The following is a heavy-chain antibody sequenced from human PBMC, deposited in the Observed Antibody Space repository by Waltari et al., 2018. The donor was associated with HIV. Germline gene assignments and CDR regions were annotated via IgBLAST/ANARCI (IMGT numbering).Heavy chain of an antibody. CDR1: GFTFSSYA. CDR2: ISYDGSNK. CDR3: ARGQGMIVVVVDPLSY. Sequence: QVQLVESGGGVVQPGRSLRLSCAASGFTFSSYAMLWVRQAPGKGLEWVAVISYDGSNKYYADSVKGRFTISRDNSKNTLYLQMNSLRAEDTAVYYCARGQGMIVVVVDPLSYWGQGTLVTVSS. D-gene: IGHD2-15*01. J-gene: IGHJ4*02. V-gene: IGHV3-30*04.